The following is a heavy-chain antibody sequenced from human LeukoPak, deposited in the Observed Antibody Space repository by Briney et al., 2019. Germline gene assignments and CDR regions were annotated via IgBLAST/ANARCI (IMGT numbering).Heavy chain of an antibody. Sequence: GGSLRPSCAASGFPFSSFAMSWVRQAPGKGLEWVSSISGGGDNTYFADSVKGRFTISRDNSKNTLFLQMVSLRAEDTAVYYCAKFEGALLGNYYMDVWGKGTTVTVSS. J-gene: IGHJ6*03. V-gene: IGHV3-23*01. CDR2: ISGGGDNT. CDR3: AKFEGALLGNYYMDV. CDR1: GFPFSSFA.